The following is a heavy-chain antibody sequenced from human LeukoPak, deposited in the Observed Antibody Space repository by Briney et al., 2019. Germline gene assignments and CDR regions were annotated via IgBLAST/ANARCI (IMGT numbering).Heavy chain of an antibody. Sequence: RSSVKVSCKASGGTFSSYAISWVRQAPGQGLEWMGKINPNSGGTEYTHNFHGRVSTTRDTSISTVYMELARLTSDDTAVYYCAREGGRNLGEYWFDPWGQGTLVTVSS. J-gene: IGHJ5*02. V-gene: IGHV1-2*02. D-gene: IGHD3-16*01. CDR2: INPNSGGT. CDR1: GGTFSSYA. CDR3: AREGGRNLGEYWFDP.